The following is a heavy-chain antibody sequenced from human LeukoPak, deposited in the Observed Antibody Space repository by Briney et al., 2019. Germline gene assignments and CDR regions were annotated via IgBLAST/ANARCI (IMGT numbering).Heavy chain of an antibody. J-gene: IGHJ4*02. CDR2: ISWNSGSI. Sequence: GGSLRLSCAASGFTFDDYAMHWVRQAPGKGLEWVSGISWNSGSIGYADSVKGRFTISRDNAKNSLYLQMNSLRAEDMALYYCAKGGQAVAGTWVDYWGQGTLVTVSS. D-gene: IGHD6-19*01. CDR3: AKGGQAVAGTWVDY. V-gene: IGHV3-9*03. CDR1: GFTFDDYA.